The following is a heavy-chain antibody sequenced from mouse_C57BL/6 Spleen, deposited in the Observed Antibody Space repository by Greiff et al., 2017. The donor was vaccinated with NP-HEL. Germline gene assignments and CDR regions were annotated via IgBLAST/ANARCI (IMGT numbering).Heavy chain of an antibody. D-gene: IGHD2-4*01. CDR3: TSYDYVSWFAY. V-gene: IGHV14-1*01. Sequence: EVQLQQSGAELVRPGASVKLSCTASGFNIKDYYMHWVKQRPEQGLEWIGRIDPEDGDTEYAPKFQGKATMTADTSSNPAYLQLSSLTSEDTAVYYCTSYDYVSWFAYWGQGTLVTVSA. J-gene: IGHJ3*01. CDR2: IDPEDGDT. CDR1: GFNIKDYY.